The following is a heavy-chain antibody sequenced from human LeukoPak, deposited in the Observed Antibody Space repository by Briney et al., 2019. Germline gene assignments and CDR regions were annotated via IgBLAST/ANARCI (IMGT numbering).Heavy chain of an antibody. CDR2: INHSGST. V-gene: IGHV4-34*01. J-gene: IGHJ4*02. Sequence: SETLSLTCAVYGGSFSGYYWSWIRQPPGKGLEWIGEINHSGSTNYNPSLKSRVTISVDTSKNQFSLKLSSVTAADTAVYYCARVHCGGDCFLDYWGQGTLVTVSS. CDR3: ARVHCGGDCFLDY. CDR1: GGSFSGYY. D-gene: IGHD2-21*02.